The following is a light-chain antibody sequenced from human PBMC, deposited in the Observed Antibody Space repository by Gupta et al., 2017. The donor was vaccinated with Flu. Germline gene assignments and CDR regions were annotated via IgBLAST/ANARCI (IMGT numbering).Light chain of an antibody. J-gene: IGKJ4*01. V-gene: IGKV1-6*01. CDR1: QDIRNT. Sequence: AIQMTQSPSSLSASVGDRVTITCRASQDIRNTLGWYQQKPGKAPKLLIYTASTLQSGVPSRFSGSGSERDFTLTISSLQPEDFATYYCRHYDNYPLTFGGGTXVEI. CDR3: RHYDNYPLT. CDR2: TAS.